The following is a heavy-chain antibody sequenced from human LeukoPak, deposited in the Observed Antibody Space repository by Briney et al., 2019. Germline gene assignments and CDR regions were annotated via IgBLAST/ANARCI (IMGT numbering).Heavy chain of an antibody. D-gene: IGHD3-10*01. V-gene: IGHV4-59*01. CDR2: IYYTGST. Sequence: SETLSLTCTVAGHSQSLSYKSCLRQSPGKGLEWIGYIYYTGSTNYNPSLKSRVTISVDHNTNQFSLTLGSRPAAEDAAIYCGRGPYCSGAGTYSHCGQGTLVTVSS. J-gene: IGHJ4*01. CDR1: GHSQSLSY. CDR3: GRGPYCSGAGTYSH.